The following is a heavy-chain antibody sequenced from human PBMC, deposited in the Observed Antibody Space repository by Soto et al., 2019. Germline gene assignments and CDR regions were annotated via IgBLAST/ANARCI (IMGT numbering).Heavy chain of an antibody. CDR1: GFTFSSYA. J-gene: IGHJ3*02. D-gene: IGHD1-26*01. CDR2: ISYDGSNK. V-gene: IGHV3-30-3*01. Sequence: QSGGSLRLSCAASGFTFSSYAMHWVRQAPGKGLEWVAVISYDGSNKYYADSVKGRFTISRDNSKNTLYLQMNSLRAEDTAVYYCASLIVGAMIWPQDDAFDIWGQGTMVTVSS. CDR3: ASLIVGAMIWPQDDAFDI.